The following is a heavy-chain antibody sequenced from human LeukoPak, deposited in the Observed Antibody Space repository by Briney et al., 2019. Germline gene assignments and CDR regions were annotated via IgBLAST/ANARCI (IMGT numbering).Heavy chain of an antibody. CDR1: GFTFSSYA. J-gene: IGHJ4*02. V-gene: IGHV3-66*01. D-gene: IGHD3-22*01. CDR3: ARIDSGYFDY. Sequence: GGSLRLSCAASGFTFSSYAMSWVRQAPGKGLEWVSVIYSGGSTYYADSVKGRFTISRDNSKNTLYLQMNSLRAEDTAVYYCARIDSGYFDYWGQGTLVTVSS. CDR2: IYSGGST.